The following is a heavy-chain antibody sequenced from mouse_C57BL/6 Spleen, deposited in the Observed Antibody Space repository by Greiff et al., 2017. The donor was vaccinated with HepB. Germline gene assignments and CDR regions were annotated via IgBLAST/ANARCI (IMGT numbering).Heavy chain of an antibody. CDR2: ISSGSSTI. D-gene: IGHD1-1*01. CDR3: ARQLPYYYAMDY. CDR1: GFTFSDYG. J-gene: IGHJ4*01. Sequence: DVKLVESGGGLVKPGGSLKLSCAASGFTFSDYGMHWVRQAPEKGLEWVAYISSGSSTIYYADTVKGRFTISRDNAKNTLFLQMTSLRSEDTAMYYCARQLPYYYAMDYWGQGTSVTVSS. V-gene: IGHV5-17*01.